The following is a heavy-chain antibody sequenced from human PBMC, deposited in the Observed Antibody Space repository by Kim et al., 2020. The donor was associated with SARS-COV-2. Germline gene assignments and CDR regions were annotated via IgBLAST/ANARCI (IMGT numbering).Heavy chain of an antibody. CDR3: ARSPVGFGEIDY. V-gene: IGHV1-69*13. D-gene: IGHD3-10*01. CDR1: GGTFSSYA. J-gene: IGHJ4*02. Sequence: SVKVSCKASGGTFSSYAISWVRQAPGQGLEWMGGIIPIFGTANYAQKFQGRVTITADESTSTAYMELSSLRSEDTAVYYCARSPVGFGEIDYWGQGTLVTVSS. CDR2: IIPIFGTA.